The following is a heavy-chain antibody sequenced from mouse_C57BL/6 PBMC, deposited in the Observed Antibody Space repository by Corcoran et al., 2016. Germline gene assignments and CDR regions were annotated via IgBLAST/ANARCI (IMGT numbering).Heavy chain of an antibody. D-gene: IGHD2-5*01. CDR2: INPNNGGT. V-gene: IGHV1-26*01. CDR1: GYTFTDYY. J-gene: IGHJ2*01. CDR3: ARGGYSNSLFDY. Sequence: EVQLQQSGPELVKPGASVKISCKASGYTFTDYYMNWVKQSHGKSLEWIGDINPNNGGTSYNQKFKGKATLTVDKSSSTAYMELRSLTSEDSAVYYCARGGYSNSLFDYWGQGTTLTVSS.